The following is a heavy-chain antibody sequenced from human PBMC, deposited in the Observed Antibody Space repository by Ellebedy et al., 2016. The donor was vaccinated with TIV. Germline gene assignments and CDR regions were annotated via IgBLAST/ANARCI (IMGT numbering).Heavy chain of an antibody. Sequence: MPSETLSLTCTVSGGSVSSANYYWTWFRQPPGKGLEWIGYMYFSGGTNSNPSLKSRVTISVDTSNNLFSLTLDSVTAADTAVYYCARFVAAHGYDYWGQGTLVTVSS. CDR1: GGSVSSANYY. CDR3: ARFVAAHGYDY. CDR2: MYFSGGT. D-gene: IGHD6-25*01. J-gene: IGHJ4*02. V-gene: IGHV4-61*03.